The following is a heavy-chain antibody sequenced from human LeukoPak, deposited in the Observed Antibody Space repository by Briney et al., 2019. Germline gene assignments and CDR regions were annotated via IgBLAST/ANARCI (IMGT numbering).Heavy chain of an antibody. D-gene: IGHD6-19*01. CDR3: ARDTIAVAGFDY. V-gene: IGHV4-59*01. J-gene: IGHJ4*02. CDR2: IYYSGST. Sequence: SETLSLTCTVSGGSISSYYWSWIRQPPGKGLEWIGYIYYSGSTNYNPSLKSRVTISVDTSKSQFSLKLSSVTAADTAVYYCARDTIAVAGFDYWGQGTLVTVSS. CDR1: GGSISSYY.